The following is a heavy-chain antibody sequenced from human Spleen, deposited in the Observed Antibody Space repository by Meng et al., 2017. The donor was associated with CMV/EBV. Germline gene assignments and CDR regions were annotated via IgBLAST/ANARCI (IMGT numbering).Heavy chain of an antibody. CDR2: IRNRAYGGTT. D-gene: IGHD2-15*01. J-gene: IGHJ4*02. V-gene: IGHV3-49*04. CDR1: GFTFSSYE. CDR3: TRGGQLLHDY. Sequence: GESLKISCAASGFTFSSYEMNWVRQAPGKGLEWVGFIRNRAYGGTTEYAASVKGRFSISRDDSKDVVYLQMNSLKTEDTAVYYCTRGGQLLHDYWGQGTLVTVSS.